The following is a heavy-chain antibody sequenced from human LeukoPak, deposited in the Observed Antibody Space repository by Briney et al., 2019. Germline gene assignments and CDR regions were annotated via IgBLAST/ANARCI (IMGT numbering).Heavy chain of an antibody. V-gene: IGHV1-69*13. J-gene: IGHJ4*02. CDR3: ARDLSSKSGYYDSSGYFDY. Sequence: ASVKVSCKASGGTFSSYAISWVRQAPGQGLEWMGGTIPILGIANYAQKFQDRVTIIADETTSTAYMELSSLRSEDTAVYYCARDLSSKSGYYDSSGYFDYWGQGTLVTVSS. D-gene: IGHD3-22*01. CDR1: GGTFSSYA. CDR2: TIPILGIA.